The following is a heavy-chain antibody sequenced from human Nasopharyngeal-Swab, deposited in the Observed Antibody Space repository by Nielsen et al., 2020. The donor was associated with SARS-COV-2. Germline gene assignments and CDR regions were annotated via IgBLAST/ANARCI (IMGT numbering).Heavy chain of an antibody. CDR2: IYYSGST. D-gene: IGHD3-3*01. V-gene: IGHV4-31*03. CDR3: ARAHRITIFGVVSNFDY. J-gene: IGHJ4*02. CDR1: GGSISSGGYY. Sequence: SETLSLTCSVSGGSISSGGYYWSWIRQHPGKGPEWIGYIYYSGSTYYNPSLKSRVTISVDTSKNQFSLKLSSVTAADTAVYYCARAHRITIFGVVSNFDYWGQGTLVTVSS.